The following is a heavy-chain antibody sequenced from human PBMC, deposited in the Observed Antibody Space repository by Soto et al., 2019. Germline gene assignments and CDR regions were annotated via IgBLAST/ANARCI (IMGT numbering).Heavy chain of an antibody. CDR1: GYTFTSYA. Sequence: QVQLVQSGSEVKKPGASVKVSCKASGYTFTSYAMHWVRQAPGQRLEWMGWINAGNGNTKSSQKFQGRVTITRDTSASTAYMELSSLRSEDTAVYYCARVQRRDYDFWSGYSQGFDYWGQGTLVTVSS. CDR2: INAGNGNT. J-gene: IGHJ4*02. CDR3: ARVQRRDYDFWSGYSQGFDY. D-gene: IGHD3-3*01. V-gene: IGHV1-3*01.